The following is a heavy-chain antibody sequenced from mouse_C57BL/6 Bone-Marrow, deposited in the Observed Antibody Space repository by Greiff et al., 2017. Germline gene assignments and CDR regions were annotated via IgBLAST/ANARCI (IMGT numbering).Heavy chain of an antibody. V-gene: IGHV1-63*01. CDR3: ARSGFRRTEYYFDY. CDR2: IYPGGGYT. CDR1: GYTFTNYW. D-gene: IGHD3-1*01. J-gene: IGHJ2*01. Sequence: QVQLKESGAELVRPGTSVKMSCKASGYTFTNYWIGWAKQRPGHGLEWIGDIYPGGGYTNYNEKFKGKATLTADKSSSTAYMQFSSLTSDDSAIYYCARSGFRRTEYYFDYWGQGTTLTVSS.